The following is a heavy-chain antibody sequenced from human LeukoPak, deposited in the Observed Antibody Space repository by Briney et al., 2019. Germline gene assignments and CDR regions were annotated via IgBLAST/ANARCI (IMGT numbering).Heavy chain of an antibody. V-gene: IGHV3-15*01. CDR3: TTHPGYESY. Sequence: GGSLRLSCATSGFTFNLAWMSWVRQAPGKGLEWVGRIKRNTQGATTDYAAAVKGRFTISGDDSKNTLYLQMNSLEIEDTGVYYCTTHPGYESYWGQGTLVTVSS. D-gene: IGHD2-15*01. J-gene: IGHJ4*02. CDR2: IKRNTQGATT. CDR1: GFTFNLAW.